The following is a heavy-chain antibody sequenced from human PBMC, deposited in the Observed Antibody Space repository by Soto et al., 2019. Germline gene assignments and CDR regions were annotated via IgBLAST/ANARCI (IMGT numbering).Heavy chain of an antibody. CDR2: ISYDGSNK. V-gene: IGHV3-30*18. J-gene: IGHJ4*02. D-gene: IGHD6-19*01. CDR1: GFTFSSYG. CDR3: AKDLISGYSSGWGGYFDY. Sequence: GGSLRLSCAASGFTFSSYGMHWVRQAPGKGLEWVAVISYDGSNKYYADSVKGRFTISRDNSKNTLYLQMNSLRAEDTAVYYCAKDLISGYSSGWGGYFDYWGQGTLVTVSS.